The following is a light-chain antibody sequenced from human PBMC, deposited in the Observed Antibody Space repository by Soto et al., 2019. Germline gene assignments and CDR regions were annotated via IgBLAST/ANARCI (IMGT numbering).Light chain of an antibody. J-gene: IGKJ1*01. V-gene: IGKV3-20*01. Sequence: EIVLTQSPGSLSLSPGERATLSCGASQSVDSSFFAWYQQKPGQAPRLLIYGASNRATGIPDRFSGRGSGKDFTLTISKLEPVDFAGYYCQQYVSSVTFGQGTKVEIK. CDR3: QQYVSSVT. CDR1: QSVDSSF. CDR2: GAS.